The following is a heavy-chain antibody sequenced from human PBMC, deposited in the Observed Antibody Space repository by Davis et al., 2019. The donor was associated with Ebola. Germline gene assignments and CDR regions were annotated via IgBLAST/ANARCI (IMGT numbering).Heavy chain of an antibody. CDR1: GFSSRSYW. J-gene: IGHJ4*02. D-gene: IGHD6-19*01. CDR3: ERQEGRYSTGWDV. CDR2: INAAGSVT. V-gene: IGHV3-74*01. Sequence: GESLTISCAVSGFSSRSYWMHWVRQAPGKGLVWVSRINAAGSVTTYADSVKGRFTISKDSGKNTLYLQMNGLRAEDTAVYYWERQEGRYSTGWDVWGQGTLGTVSS.